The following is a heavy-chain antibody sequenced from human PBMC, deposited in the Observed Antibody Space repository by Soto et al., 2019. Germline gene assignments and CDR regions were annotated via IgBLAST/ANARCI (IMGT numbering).Heavy chain of an antibody. D-gene: IGHD2-21*02. CDR2: ISSSGSTI. J-gene: IGHJ3*02. CDR3: ASLVVVTATHDAFDI. V-gene: IGHV3-48*03. CDR1: GFTFSSYE. Sequence: PGGSLRLSCAASGFTFSSYEMNWVRQAPGKGLEWVSYISSSGSTIYYADSVKGRFTISRDNAKNSLYLQMNSLRAEDTAVYYCASLVVVTATHDAFDIWGQGTMVTVSS.